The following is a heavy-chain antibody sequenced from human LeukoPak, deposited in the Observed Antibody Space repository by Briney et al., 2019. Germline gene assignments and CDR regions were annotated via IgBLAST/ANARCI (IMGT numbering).Heavy chain of an antibody. CDR2: IYPGDSDT. V-gene: IGHV5-51*01. Sequence: GLSLKISCKGSGYSFTSYWIGWVRQMPGQGMEWMGIIYPGDSDTRYSPSFQGQVTISADKSISTAYLQWSSLKASDTAMYYCASPTFGYSYGDAFDIWGQGTMVTVSS. CDR3: ASPTFGYSYGDAFDI. CDR1: GYSFTSYW. J-gene: IGHJ3*02. D-gene: IGHD5-18*01.